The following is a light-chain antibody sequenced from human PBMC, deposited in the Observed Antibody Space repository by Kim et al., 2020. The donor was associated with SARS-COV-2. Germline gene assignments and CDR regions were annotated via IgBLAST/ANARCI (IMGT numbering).Light chain of an antibody. CDR2: GSS. CDR3: QQYNNWSPT. J-gene: IGKJ1*01. V-gene: IGKV3-15*01. CDR1: QSVSSS. Sequence: VPPGDRDTSTSRDSQSVSSSLAWHQQKPGQATRLLLYGSSSRATGITAMFSGSGSGTEFTLTISSLQSEDFAVYYCQQYNNWSPTFGQGTKLDIK.